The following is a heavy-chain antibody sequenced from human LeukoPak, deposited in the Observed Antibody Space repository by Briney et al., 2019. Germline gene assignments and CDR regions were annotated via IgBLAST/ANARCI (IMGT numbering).Heavy chain of an antibody. CDR2: ISATASTI. CDR1: GFRFSSFE. D-gene: IGHD6-13*01. V-gene: IGHV3-48*03. CDR3: ATSITTPGGFDH. Sequence: GGSLRLSCAASGFRFSSFEMSWVRQAPGKGLEWISYISATASTIYYADSVKGRFTISRDNSKNTLYLQMNSLRAEDTAVYYCATSITTPGGFDHWGQGTLVTVSS. J-gene: IGHJ4*02.